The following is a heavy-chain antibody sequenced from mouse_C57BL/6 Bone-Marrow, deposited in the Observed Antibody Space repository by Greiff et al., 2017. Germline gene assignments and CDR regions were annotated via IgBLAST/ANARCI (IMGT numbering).Heavy chain of an antibody. D-gene: IGHD2-1*01. CDR3: ARPLPQGLYYFDY. J-gene: IGHJ2*01. V-gene: IGHV1-19*01. Sequence: VQLQQSGPVLVKPGASVKMSCKASGYTFTDYYMNWVKQSHGKSLEWIGVINPYNGGTSYNQKFKGKATLTVDKSSSTAYMELNSLTSEDSAVYYCARPLPQGLYYFDYWGQGTTLTVSS. CDR1: GYTFTDYY. CDR2: INPYNGGT.